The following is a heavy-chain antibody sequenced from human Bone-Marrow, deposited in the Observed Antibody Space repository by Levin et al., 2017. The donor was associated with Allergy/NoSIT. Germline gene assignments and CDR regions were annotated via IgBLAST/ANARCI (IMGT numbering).Heavy chain of an antibody. Sequence: GGSLRLSCAASGFTFSSYGMHWVRQAPGKGLEWVAVISYDGSNKYYADSVKGRFTISRDNSKNTLYLQMNSLRAEDTAVYYCAKMRSSSYHWFDPWGQGTLVTVSS. J-gene: IGHJ5*02. CDR3: AKMRSSSYHWFDP. D-gene: IGHD6-6*01. CDR1: GFTFSSYG. CDR2: ISYDGSNK. V-gene: IGHV3-30*18.